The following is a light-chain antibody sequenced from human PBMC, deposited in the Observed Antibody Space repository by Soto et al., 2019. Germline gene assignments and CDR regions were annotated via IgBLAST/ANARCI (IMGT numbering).Light chain of an antibody. Sequence: EIQMTQSPSTLSACVGDTVNFTCRASQSIGRWLAWYQQKPGKAPKLLIFDASTLENGVPARFSGSRSGPEFSLTISSLQPDDFATYYCQQYYSYWTFGQGTKVDIK. CDR1: QSIGRW. J-gene: IGKJ1*01. CDR2: DAS. V-gene: IGKV1-5*01. CDR3: QQYYSYWT.